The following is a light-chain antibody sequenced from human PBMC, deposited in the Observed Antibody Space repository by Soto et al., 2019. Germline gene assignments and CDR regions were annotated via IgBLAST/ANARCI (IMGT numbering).Light chain of an antibody. J-gene: IGKJ5*01. Sequence: TQSPSTLSASVGDTVTVTCRASQSVSSYLAWYQQKPGQAPRLLIYDTSYRATGIPARFSGSGSGTDFTLTISSLEPEDFAVYYCQQRSNWITFGQGTRLEIK. CDR2: DTS. V-gene: IGKV3-11*01. CDR3: QQRSNWIT. CDR1: QSVSSY.